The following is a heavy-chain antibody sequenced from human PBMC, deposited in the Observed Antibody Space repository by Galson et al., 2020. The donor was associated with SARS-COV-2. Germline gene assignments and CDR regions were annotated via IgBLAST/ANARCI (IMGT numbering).Heavy chain of an antibody. CDR3: AKVGDHFDY. Sequence: SLRLSCAASGFTFDAYALHWVRHAPGTGLEWVSGTSWNSRSIGYADPVKGRFTTSRDNAKNSLYLQMNSLSSGDTALYYCAKVGDHFDYWGQGTLVTVSS. CDR1: GFTFDAYA. D-gene: IGHD4-17*01. CDR2: TSWNSRSI. J-gene: IGHJ4*02. V-gene: IGHV3-9*01.